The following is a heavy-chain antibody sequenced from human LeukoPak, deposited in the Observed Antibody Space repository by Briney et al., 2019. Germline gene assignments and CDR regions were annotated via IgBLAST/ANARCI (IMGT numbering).Heavy chain of an antibody. D-gene: IGHD2-15*01. CDR2: INHSGST. V-gene: IGHV4-34*01. Sequence: SETLSLTCAVYGGSFSGYYWSWIRQPPGKGLEWIGEINHSGSTNYNPSLKSRVTISVDTSKNQFSLKLSSVTAADTAVYYCAREGSYCSGGSCYSNNMDVWGQGTTVTVSS. CDR1: GGSFSGYY. CDR3: AREGSYCSGGSCYSNNMDV. J-gene: IGHJ6*02.